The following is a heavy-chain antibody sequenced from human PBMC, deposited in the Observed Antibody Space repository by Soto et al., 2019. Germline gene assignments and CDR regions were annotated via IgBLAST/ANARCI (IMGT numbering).Heavy chain of an antibody. CDR3: ANHLGDTAMVTADYYYMDV. Sequence: GGSLRLSCAASGFTFSSYAMSWVRQAPGKGLEWVSAISGSGGSTYYADSVKGRFTISRDNSKNTLYLQMNSLRAEDTAVYYCANHLGDTAMVTADYYYMDVWGKGTTVTVSS. J-gene: IGHJ6*03. D-gene: IGHD5-18*01. V-gene: IGHV3-23*01. CDR2: ISGSGGST. CDR1: GFTFSSYA.